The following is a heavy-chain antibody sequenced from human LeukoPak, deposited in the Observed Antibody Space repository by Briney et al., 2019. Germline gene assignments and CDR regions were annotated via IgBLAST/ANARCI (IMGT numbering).Heavy chain of an antibody. V-gene: IGHV5-51*01. J-gene: IGHJ5*02. CDR2: IYPGDSRI. D-gene: IGHD6-13*01. CDR3: ACRDLTSTWSFP. Sequence: GESLKISCQGFGYSFTSYWNGWVRQMPGKGMEWMGVIYPGDSRIRYNPSFQGQVTFSVDKSISTAYLQWVSLKASDTAMYYCACRDLTSTWSFPWGQGTLVTVSS. CDR1: GYSFTSYW.